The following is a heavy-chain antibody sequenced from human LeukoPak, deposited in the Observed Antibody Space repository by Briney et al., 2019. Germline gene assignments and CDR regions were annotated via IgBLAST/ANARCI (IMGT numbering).Heavy chain of an antibody. CDR3: AKGYGESHFDS. D-gene: IGHD5-18*01. J-gene: IGHJ4*02. CDR2: IRFDGSNQ. V-gene: IGHV3-30*02. CDR1: GFTFRTYG. Sequence: PGGSLRLSCSASGFTFRTYGMHWVRQAPGKGLEWVAFIRFDGSNQYYADSVKGRFTISRDNSNNTLSLQVNTLRGDDTAVYFCAKGYGESHFDSWGQGTLVTVSS.